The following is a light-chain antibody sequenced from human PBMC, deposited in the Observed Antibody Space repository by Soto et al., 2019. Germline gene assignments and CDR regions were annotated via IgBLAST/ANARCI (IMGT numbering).Light chain of an antibody. CDR2: GNT. CDR1: SANIGAGCE. CDR3: QSYDSSLSASYV. J-gene: IGLJ1*01. V-gene: IGLV1-40*01. Sequence: QSVLTQPPSVSGSPGQRVRISCTWGSANIGAGCEVHWYQHLPGKAPKLLIYGNTNRPSGVPDRFSGSKSGTSASLAITGLQAEDEADYYCQSYDSSLSASYVFGGGTKVTVL.